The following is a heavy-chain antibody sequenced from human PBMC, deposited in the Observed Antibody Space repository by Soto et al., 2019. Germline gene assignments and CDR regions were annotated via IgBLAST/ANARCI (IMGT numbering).Heavy chain of an antibody. D-gene: IGHD2-8*01. J-gene: IGHJ4*02. CDR1: GFTVSYYA. CDR3: ARDKDCTNGVCYTTSPVPFDY. Sequence: GGSLRLSCAASGFTVSYYAMSWVRQAPGKGLEWVSTVSGGGDSTYNAGSVKGRFTISRDNAKNTLYLQMNSLRAEDTAVYYCARDKDCTNGVCYTTSPVPFDYRGQGTLVTVSS. CDR2: VSGGGDST. V-gene: IGHV3-23*01.